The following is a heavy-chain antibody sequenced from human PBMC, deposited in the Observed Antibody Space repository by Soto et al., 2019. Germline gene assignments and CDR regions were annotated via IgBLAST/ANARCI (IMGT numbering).Heavy chain of an antibody. J-gene: IGHJ5*02. CDR2: INPSGGST. Sequence: QVQLVQSGAEVKKPGASVKVSCKASGYTFTSYYMHWVRQAPGQGLEWMGIINPSGGSTTYAQKVQGRVTVTGDTSTSTVYMELSSLRSEDTAVYYCARGPNYYDSSGYPGAWGQGTLVTVSS. V-gene: IGHV1-46*01. D-gene: IGHD3-22*01. CDR3: ARGPNYYDSSGYPGA. CDR1: GYTFTSYY.